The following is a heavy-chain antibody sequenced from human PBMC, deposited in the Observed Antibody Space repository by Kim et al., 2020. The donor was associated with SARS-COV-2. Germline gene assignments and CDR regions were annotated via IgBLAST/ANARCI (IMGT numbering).Heavy chain of an antibody. CDR2: ILHDGSNK. J-gene: IGHJ4*02. V-gene: IGHV3-30*18. CDR3: AKGKDTSAHTPTDY. D-gene: IGHD3-22*01. CDR1: GFTFSNFG. Sequence: GGSLRLSCAASGFTFSNFGMQWVRQAPDKGLEWVAVILHDGSNKYYADSVKGRFTISRDNSKSTLYLQMNSLRAEDTAVYYCAKGKDTSAHTPTDYWGQGNLVTVSS.